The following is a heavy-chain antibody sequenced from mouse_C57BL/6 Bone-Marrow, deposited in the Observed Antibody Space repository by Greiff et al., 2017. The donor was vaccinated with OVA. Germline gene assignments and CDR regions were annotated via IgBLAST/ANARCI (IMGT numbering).Heavy chain of an antibody. Sequence: VKLVESGAELARPGASVKLSCKASGYTFTSYGISWVKQRTGQGLEWIGEIYPRSGNTYYNEKFKGKATLTADKSSSTAYMELRSLTSEDSAVYFCARGGDYDAWFAYWGQGTLVTVSA. D-gene: IGHD2-4*01. V-gene: IGHV1-81*01. J-gene: IGHJ3*01. CDR2: IYPRSGNT. CDR3: ARGGDYDAWFAY. CDR1: GYTFTSYG.